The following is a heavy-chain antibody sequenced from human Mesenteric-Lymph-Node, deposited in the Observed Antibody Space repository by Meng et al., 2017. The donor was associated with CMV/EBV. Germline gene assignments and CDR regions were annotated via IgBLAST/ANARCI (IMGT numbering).Heavy chain of an antibody. Sequence: GSLRLSCSVSGGSISRYYWSWIRQPPGKGLEWIGHIYYTGSTNYNASLKSRVTISVDTSKNQFSLILSSVTAADTAVYYCARVPQLGYYYYGMDVWGQGTTVTVSS. V-gene: IGHV4-59*01. CDR1: GGSISRYY. J-gene: IGHJ6*02. CDR3: ARVPQLGYYYYGMDV. CDR2: IYYTGST. D-gene: IGHD7-27*01.